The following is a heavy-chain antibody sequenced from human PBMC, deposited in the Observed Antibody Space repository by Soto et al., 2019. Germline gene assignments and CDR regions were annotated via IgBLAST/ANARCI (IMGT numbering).Heavy chain of an antibody. V-gene: IGHV3-7*01. CDR3: ARDGVEAGLYLDN. CDR2: INQDGSEK. Sequence: EVHLVESGGGLVQPGGSLRLSCAASGFTFRSYWMSWVRQAPGKGLEWGANINQDGSEKYYVDSVKGRFTISRDNAENSLFLQVNSLRAEDTAVYYCARDGVEAGLYLDNWGQGTLLTVSS. CDR1: GFTFRSYW. D-gene: IGHD6-19*01. J-gene: IGHJ4*02.